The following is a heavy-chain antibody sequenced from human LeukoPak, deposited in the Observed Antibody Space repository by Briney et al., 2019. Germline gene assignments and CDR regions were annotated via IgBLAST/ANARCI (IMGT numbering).Heavy chain of an antibody. V-gene: IGHV1-46*01. Sequence: ASVKVSCKASGYTFTGYYMHWVRQAPGQGLEWMGIINPSGGSTSYAQKFQGRVTMTRDTSTSTVYMELSSLRSEDTAVYYCARDPEQWLPRGYYFDYWGQGTLVTVSS. D-gene: IGHD6-19*01. J-gene: IGHJ4*02. CDR3: ARDPEQWLPRGYYFDY. CDR2: INPSGGST. CDR1: GYTFTGYY.